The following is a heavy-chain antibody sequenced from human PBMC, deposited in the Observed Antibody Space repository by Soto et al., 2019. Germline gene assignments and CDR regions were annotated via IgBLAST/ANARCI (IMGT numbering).Heavy chain of an antibody. CDR1: GGSIRSGGYS. V-gene: IGHV4-31*03. CDR2: IYYSART. CDR3: ARGDCANGVCFVD. Sequence: QVQLQESGPGLVKPSQTLSLTCTVSGGSIRSGGYSWSWIRQHPGKGLEWLGYIYYSARTYYNPSLKSRITISVDTSETQFSLKLSSVTAADTAVYYCARGDCANGVCFVDWGQGTLVTVSS. J-gene: IGHJ4*02. D-gene: IGHD2-8*01.